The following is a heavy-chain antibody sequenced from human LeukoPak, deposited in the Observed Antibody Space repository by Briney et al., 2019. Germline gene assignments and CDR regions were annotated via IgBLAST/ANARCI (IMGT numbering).Heavy chain of an antibody. V-gene: IGHV3-30-3*02. J-gene: IGHJ3*01. CDR2: ISYDGSNK. D-gene: IGHD5-24*01. CDR3: VKDIQLST. CDR1: GLSFSGYA. Sequence: GGSLRLSCAASGLSFSGYAMYWVRQAPGKGLEWVAVISYDGSNKYYADSVKGRFTISRDNSKNTLSLQMNSLRVEDTAIYYCVKDIQLSTWGLGTMVTVSS.